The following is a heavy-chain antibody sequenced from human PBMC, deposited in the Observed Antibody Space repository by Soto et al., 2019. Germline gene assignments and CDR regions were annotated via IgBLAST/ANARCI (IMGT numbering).Heavy chain of an antibody. Sequence: GGSLRLSCSASGFPFSSYTMYWVRQAPGKGLEWVSSITTSSSRNIFYADSEKGRFTISRDNANNALYLQMNNLRVEDTAVYYCARVDAIFGAIQRMDIWGQGTTVTVSS. CDR2: ITTSSSRNI. D-gene: IGHD3-3*01. V-gene: IGHV3-21*06. CDR1: GFPFSSYT. J-gene: IGHJ6*02. CDR3: ARVDAIFGAIQRMDI.